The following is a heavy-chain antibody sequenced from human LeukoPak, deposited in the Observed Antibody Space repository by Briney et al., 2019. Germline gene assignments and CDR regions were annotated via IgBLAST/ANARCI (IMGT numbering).Heavy chain of an antibody. D-gene: IGHD5-18*01. Sequence: GGSLRLSCAASGFTFSSYGMHWVRQAPGKGLEWVAVISYDGTNTYYADSMKGRFSISRDNSKNTLYLQINSLRAEDTAVYYCARLGDTAMVIDYWGQGTLVTVSS. J-gene: IGHJ4*02. CDR3: ARLGDTAMVIDY. V-gene: IGHV3-30*03. CDR1: GFTFSSYG. CDR2: ISYDGTNT.